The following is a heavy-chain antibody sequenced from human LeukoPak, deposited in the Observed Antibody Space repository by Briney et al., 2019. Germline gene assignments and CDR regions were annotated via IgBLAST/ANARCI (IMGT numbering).Heavy chain of an antibody. CDR2: IYHSGST. V-gene: IGHV4-38-2*02. Sequence: PSETLSLTCTVSGYSISSGYYWGWIRQPPGEGLEWIGSIYHSGSTYYNPSLKSRVTISVDTSKNQFSLKLNSVTAADTAVYYCVRMLYANTVDHHFEYWGQGTLVTVSS. CDR1: GYSISSGYY. D-gene: IGHD2-8*01. J-gene: IGHJ4*02. CDR3: VRMLYANTVDHHFEY.